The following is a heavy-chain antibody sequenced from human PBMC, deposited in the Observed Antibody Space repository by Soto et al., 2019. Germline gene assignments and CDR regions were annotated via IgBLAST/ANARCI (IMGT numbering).Heavy chain of an antibody. D-gene: IGHD3-9*01. CDR3: ARDHWLLYYFDF. V-gene: IGHV3-66*01. J-gene: IGHJ4*02. CDR2: IYSDGRT. Sequence: PGGSLRLSCAASGFVVSSNYMSWVRQAPGKGLEWVSVIYSDGRTYYADSVKGRFTISRDNSKNTLYLQMNSLRAEDTALYYCARDHWLLYYFDFWGQGTLVTVSS. CDR1: GFVVSSNY.